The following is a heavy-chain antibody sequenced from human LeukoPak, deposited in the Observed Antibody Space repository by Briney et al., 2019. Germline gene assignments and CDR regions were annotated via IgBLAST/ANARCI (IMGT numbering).Heavy chain of an antibody. CDR3: AKIGMAGGPHLDY. CDR1: GFTFSSYA. CDR2: ISGSGGST. V-gene: IGHV3-23*01. J-gene: IGHJ4*02. D-gene: IGHD2-8*02. Sequence: WGSLTLSCAASGFTFSSYAMSWVRQAPGKGLEWVSAISGSGGSTYYADSVTGRLTISRDNSKNTLYLQMNSLRAEDTAVYYCAKIGMAGGPHLDYWGQGTLVTVSS.